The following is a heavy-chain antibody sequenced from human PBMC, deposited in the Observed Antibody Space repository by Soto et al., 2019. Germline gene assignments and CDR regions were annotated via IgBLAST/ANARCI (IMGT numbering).Heavy chain of an antibody. CDR3: ARDAGDMIWDY. Sequence: GGSLRLSCAASGFTFSSYAMHWVRQAPGKGLEYVSAISSNGGSTYYANSVKGRFTISRDNSKNTLYLQMGSLRAEDMAVYYCARDAGDMIWDYWGQGTLVTVSS. D-gene: IGHD3-22*01. CDR1: GFTFSSYA. CDR2: ISSNGGST. V-gene: IGHV3-64*01. J-gene: IGHJ4*02.